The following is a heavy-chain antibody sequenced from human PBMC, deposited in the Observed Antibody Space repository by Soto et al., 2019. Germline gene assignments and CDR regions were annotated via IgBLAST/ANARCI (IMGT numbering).Heavy chain of an antibody. D-gene: IGHD1-1*01. Sequence: ASVKVSCKASGYTFTTYAIHWVRQAPGQRLEWMGWINAGNGDTKYSQKFQGRVTITGDTSASTAYMELSSLRAEDTAIYYCAKELERHYDFHCWGQGTLVTVS. CDR2: INAGNGDT. J-gene: IGHJ4*02. CDR3: AKELERHYDFHC. CDR1: GYTFTTYA. V-gene: IGHV1-3*01.